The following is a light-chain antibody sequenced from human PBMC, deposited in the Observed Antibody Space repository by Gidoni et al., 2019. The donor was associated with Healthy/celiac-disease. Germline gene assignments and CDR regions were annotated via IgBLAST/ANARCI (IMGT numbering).Light chain of an antibody. Sequence: EIVSTQSPGTLSLSPGEKATLSCRSRQSVSSSYLAWYQQKPGQAPRLLIYGASSRATGIPERFSGSGSGTDFTLTISRLEPEDFAVYYCQQYGSSPWTFGQXTKVEIK. CDR2: GAS. CDR3: QQYGSSPWT. J-gene: IGKJ1*01. V-gene: IGKV3-20*01. CDR1: QSVSSSY.